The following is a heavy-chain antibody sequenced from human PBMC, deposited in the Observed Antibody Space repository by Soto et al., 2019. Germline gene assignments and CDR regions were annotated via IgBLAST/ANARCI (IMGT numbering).Heavy chain of an antibody. J-gene: IGHJ4*02. CDR3: ARAASGYDLRGDFDY. CDR1: GYTFTGYY. V-gene: IGHV1-2*04. D-gene: IGHD5-12*01. CDR2: INPNSGGT. Sequence: ASVKFSCKASGYTFTGYYMHWVRQAPGQGLEWMGWINPNSGGTNYAQKFQGWVTMTRDTSISTAYMELSRLRSDDTAVYYCARAASGYDLRGDFDYWGQGTLVTVSS.